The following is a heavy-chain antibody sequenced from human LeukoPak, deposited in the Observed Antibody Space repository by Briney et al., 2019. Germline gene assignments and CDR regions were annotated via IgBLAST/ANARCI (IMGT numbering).Heavy chain of an antibody. D-gene: IGHD3-3*01. J-gene: IGHJ5*02. Sequence: PSETLSLTCTVSGGPISSGSFSWGWIRQPPGKGLEWIANIYYSGSTYYNPSLKSRVTISVDTSKNQFSLKLTSVTAADTAVYYCARFITYYDFWSGYYSKNWFDPWGQGTLVTVSS. CDR3: ARFITYYDFWSGYYSKNWFDP. CDR2: IYYSGST. CDR1: GGPISSGSFS. V-gene: IGHV4-39*07.